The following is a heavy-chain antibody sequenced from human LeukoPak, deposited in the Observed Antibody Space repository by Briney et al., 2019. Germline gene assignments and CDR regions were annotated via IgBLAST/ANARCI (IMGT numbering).Heavy chain of an antibody. CDR1: GYTFTSYC. CDR3: ARDAPVVRGVIIAFDY. J-gene: IGHJ4*02. V-gene: IGHV1-46*01. CDR2: INPSGGST. D-gene: IGHD3-10*01. Sequence: ASAKVSCKASGYTFTSYCMHWVRQAPGQGLEWMGIINPSGGSTSYAQKFQGRVTMTRDTSTSTVYMELSSLRSEDTAVYYCARDAPVVRGVIIAFDYWGQGTLVTVSS.